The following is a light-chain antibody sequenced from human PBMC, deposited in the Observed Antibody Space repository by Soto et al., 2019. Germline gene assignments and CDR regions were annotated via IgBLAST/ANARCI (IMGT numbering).Light chain of an antibody. V-gene: IGKV3-20*01. CDR1: QTVRNNY. J-gene: IGKJ4*01. Sequence: EFVLTQSPGTLSLSPGERATLSCRASQTVRNNYLAWYQQKPGQAPRLLIYDASSRATGIPDTFSGGGSGTDFTLTISRLEPEDFAVYYCQQFRSYPLSFGGGTKVDIK. CDR2: DAS. CDR3: QQFRSYPLS.